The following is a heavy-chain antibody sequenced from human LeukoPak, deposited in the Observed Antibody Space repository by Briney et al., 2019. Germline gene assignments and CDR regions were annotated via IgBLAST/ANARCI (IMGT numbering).Heavy chain of an antibody. CDR2: IYSGGST. Sequence: PGGSLRLSCAASGFTVSSNYMSWVRQAPGKGLEWVSVIYSGGSTYYADSVEGRFTISRDNSKNTLYLQMNSLRAEDTAVYYCARERYYYGSGTKSRDYYYGMDVWGQGTTVTVSS. CDR1: GFTVSSNY. V-gene: IGHV3-66*01. J-gene: IGHJ6*02. CDR3: ARERYYYGSGTKSRDYYYGMDV. D-gene: IGHD3-10*01.